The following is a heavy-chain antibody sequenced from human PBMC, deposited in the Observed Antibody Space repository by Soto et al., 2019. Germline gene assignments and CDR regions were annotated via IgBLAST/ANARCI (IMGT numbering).Heavy chain of an antibody. CDR1: GGCISSYY. V-gene: IGHV4-59*08. D-gene: IGHD5-12*01. CDR3: ARRRRDIVTHGMDV. Sequence: SETLSLTCTVSGGCISSYYWSWIRQPPGKGLEWIGYIYYSGSTNYNPSLKSRVTISVDTSKNQFSLKLSSVTAADTAVYYCARRRRDIVTHGMDVWGQGTTVTVSS. J-gene: IGHJ6*02. CDR2: IYYSGST.